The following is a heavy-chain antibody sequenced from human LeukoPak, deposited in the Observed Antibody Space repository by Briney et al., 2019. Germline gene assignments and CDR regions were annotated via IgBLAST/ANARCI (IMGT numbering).Heavy chain of an antibody. Sequence: SETLSLTCTVSGGSISGYFWGWIRQPPGKGLEWIGYIHYSGTTNYNPSLNSRVTISVDTSKDQFSLRLSSVTAADTAVYYCARYGITIVRGGKYYFDSWGQGTLVTVSS. J-gene: IGHJ4*02. CDR2: IHYSGTT. V-gene: IGHV4-59*08. CDR1: GGSISGYF. CDR3: ARYGITIVRGGKYYFDS. D-gene: IGHD3-10*01.